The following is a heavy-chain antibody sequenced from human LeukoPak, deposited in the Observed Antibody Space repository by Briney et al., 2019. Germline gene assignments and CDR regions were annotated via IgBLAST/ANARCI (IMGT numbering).Heavy chain of an antibody. CDR2: IRQDGNEQ. CDR1: GFTFSTYY. J-gene: IGHJ4*02. Sequence: GGSLRLSCAASGFTFSTYYMGWVRQAPGKGLEWVAHIRQDGNEQHYVDSVKGRFTISRDNAKSSVYLQMNSLSAEDTAIYYCATYLRDTAAGYYYFDNWGQGTLVTVSS. CDR3: ATYLRDTAAGYYYFDN. D-gene: IGHD5-18*01. V-gene: IGHV3-7*01.